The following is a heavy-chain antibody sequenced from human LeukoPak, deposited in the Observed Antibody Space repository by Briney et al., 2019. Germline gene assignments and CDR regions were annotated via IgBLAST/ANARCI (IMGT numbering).Heavy chain of an antibody. CDR1: GFTFSGHW. CDR3: ARGGYSTSDY. Sequence: GGSLRLSCAASGFTFSGHWMSWVRQAPGRGLEWVANIKQDAGEKHYVDSVKGRFTISRDNAKKSLFPQMNSLRVEDTAVYYCARGGYSTSDYWGQGTLVTVSS. D-gene: IGHD6-6*01. V-gene: IGHV3-7*01. CDR2: IKQDAGEK. J-gene: IGHJ4*02.